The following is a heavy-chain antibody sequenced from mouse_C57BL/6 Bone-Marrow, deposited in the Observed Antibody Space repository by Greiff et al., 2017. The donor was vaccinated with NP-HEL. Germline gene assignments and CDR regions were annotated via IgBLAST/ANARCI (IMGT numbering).Heavy chain of an antibody. J-gene: IGHJ2*01. D-gene: IGHD1-1*01. Sequence: EVKLVESGAELVRPGASVKLSCTASGFNIKDDYMHWVKQRPEQGLEWIGWIDPENGDTEYASKFQGKATITADTSSNTAYLQLSSLTSEDTAVYDCTIYYYGSRYYFDYWGQGTTLTVSS. CDR3: TIYYYGSRYYFDY. V-gene: IGHV14-4*01. CDR2: IDPENGDT. CDR1: GFNIKDDY.